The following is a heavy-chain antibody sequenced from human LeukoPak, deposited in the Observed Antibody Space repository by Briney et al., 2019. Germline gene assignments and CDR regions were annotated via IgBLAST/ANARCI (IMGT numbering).Heavy chain of an antibody. CDR3: ARDDNTVTNDYFDY. CDR1: GYTFTGYY. Sequence: ASLKASCKASGYTFTGYYLHWVRQAPGQGLEWMGWINPNSGDTHYAQKFQGRVTMTRDTSISTAYMELSRLRSDDTAVYYCARDDNTVTNDYFDYWGQGTLVTVSS. D-gene: IGHD4-17*01. V-gene: IGHV1-2*02. J-gene: IGHJ4*02. CDR2: INPNSGDT.